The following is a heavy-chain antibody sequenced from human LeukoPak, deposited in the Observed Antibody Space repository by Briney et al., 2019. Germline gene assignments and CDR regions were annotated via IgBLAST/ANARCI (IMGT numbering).Heavy chain of an antibody. V-gene: IGHV3-66*02. CDR3: ARDGGDSGSYLNAFDI. CDR1: GFTVRSNY. D-gene: IGHD1-26*01. J-gene: IGHJ3*02. Sequence: GGSLRLSCAASGFTVRSNYLSWLRQAPGKGLEWVSVIYSGGSTYYADSVKGRFTISRDNTKNMLYLQMNSLRAEDTAVYYCARDGGDSGSYLNAFDIWGQGTMVTVSS. CDR2: IYSGGST.